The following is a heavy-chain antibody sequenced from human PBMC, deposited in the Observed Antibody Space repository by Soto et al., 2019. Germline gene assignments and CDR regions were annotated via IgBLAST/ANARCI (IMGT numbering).Heavy chain of an antibody. CDR3: ARQLIKTWGDLDV. CDR1: GYNYPAYW. D-gene: IGHD3-10*01. Sequence: GESLKISCKGSGYNYPAYWIAWVRQMPGKGLEWMGIIYPPDSDARYNPSFQGQVTISVDKTINTAYLQWNSLKASDTAMYYCARQLIKTWGDLDVWGQGTMVTVSS. CDR2: IYPPDSDA. J-gene: IGHJ3*01. V-gene: IGHV5-51*01.